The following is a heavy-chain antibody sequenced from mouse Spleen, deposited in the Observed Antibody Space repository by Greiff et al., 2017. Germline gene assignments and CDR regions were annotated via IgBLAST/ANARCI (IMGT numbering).Heavy chain of an antibody. J-gene: IGHJ2*01. V-gene: IGHV1-22*01. D-gene: IGHD1-1*01. Sequence: VQLQQSGPELVKPGASVKMSCKASGYTFTDYNMHWVKQSHGKSLEWIGYINPNNGGTSYNQKFKGKATLTVNKSSSTAYMELRSLTSEDSAVYYCARGFPYYYGSSSYYFDYWGQGTTLTVSS. CDR2: INPNNGGT. CDR1: GYTFTDYN. CDR3: ARGFPYYYGSSSYYFDY.